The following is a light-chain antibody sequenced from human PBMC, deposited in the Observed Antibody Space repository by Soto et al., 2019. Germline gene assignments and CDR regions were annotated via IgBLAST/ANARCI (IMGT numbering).Light chain of an antibody. V-gene: IGKV1-5*03. Sequence: DIQMTQSPSTLSASVGDRVTITCRASQSISSWLAWYQQKPGKAPKLLIYKASSLESGVPSRFSGSESGTEFTLTLSSPQPDDFATYYCQQYNSYSPYTFGQGTKLEIK. J-gene: IGKJ2*01. CDR2: KAS. CDR1: QSISSW. CDR3: QQYNSYSPYT.